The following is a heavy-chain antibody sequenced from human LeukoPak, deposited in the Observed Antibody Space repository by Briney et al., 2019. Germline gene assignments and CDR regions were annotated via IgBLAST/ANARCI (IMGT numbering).Heavy chain of an antibody. Sequence: SETLSLTCAVYGGSFSGYYWSWIRQPPGKGLEWIGEINHSGSTNYNPSLKSRVTISVDTSKNQFSLKLSSVTAADTAVYYCATGRRSRNSFDYWGQGTLVTVSS. CDR2: INHSGST. V-gene: IGHV4-34*01. CDR3: ATGRRSRNSFDY. CDR1: GGSFSGYY. J-gene: IGHJ4*02.